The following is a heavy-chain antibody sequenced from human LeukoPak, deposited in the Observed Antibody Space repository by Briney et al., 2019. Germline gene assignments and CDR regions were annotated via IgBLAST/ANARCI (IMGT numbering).Heavy chain of an antibody. Sequence: SETLSLTCTVSGGSISSYYWSWIRQPPGKGLEWIGYISYSGSIDYNPSLKSRVTMSVDTSKNQFSLKLSSVTAADTAVYYCARLITGTTYYFDYWGQGTLVTVSS. CDR1: GGSISSYY. D-gene: IGHD1-7*01. J-gene: IGHJ4*02. CDR2: ISYSGSI. CDR3: ARLITGTTYYFDY. V-gene: IGHV4-59*12.